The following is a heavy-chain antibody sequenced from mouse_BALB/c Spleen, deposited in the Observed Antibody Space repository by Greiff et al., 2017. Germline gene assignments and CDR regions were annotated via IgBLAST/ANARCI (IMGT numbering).Heavy chain of an antibody. J-gene: IGHJ1*01. CDR3: TLYYGSSYGYFDV. CDR1: GYTFTSYW. D-gene: IGHD1-1*01. V-gene: IGHV1-69*02. Sequence: QVQLQQPGAELVRPGASVKLSCKASGYTFTSYWINWVKQRPGQGLEWIGNIYPSDSYTNYNQKFKDKATLTVDKSSSTAYMQLSSPTSEDSAVYYCTLYYGSSYGYFDVWGAGTTVTVSS. CDR2: IYPSDSYT.